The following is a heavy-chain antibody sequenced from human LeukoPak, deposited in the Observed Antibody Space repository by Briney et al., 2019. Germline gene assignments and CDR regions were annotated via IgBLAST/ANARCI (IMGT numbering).Heavy chain of an antibody. CDR1: GFTFSDYY. V-gene: IGHV3-11*01. CDR2: ISSSGGTI. J-gene: IGHJ4*02. Sequence: PGGSLRLSCAASGFTFSDYYMSWIRQAPGKGLEWVSYISSSGGTIYYADSVKGRFTISRDNAKNSLYLQMNSLGVEDTAVYYCAKPLGGSSGWYPTFDYWGQGTLVTVSS. CDR3: AKPLGGSSGWYPTFDY. D-gene: IGHD6-19*01.